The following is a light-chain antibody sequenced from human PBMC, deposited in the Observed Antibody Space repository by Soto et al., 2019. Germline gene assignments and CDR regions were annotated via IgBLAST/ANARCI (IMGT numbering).Light chain of an antibody. V-gene: IGKV3-20*01. Sequence: EIVLTQSPGTLSLSPVERVTLSCMASQSVIDNYLAWYQQKPGQAPRLLIYGSSSRATGIPDRFSGSGSGTDFTLTISRLGPEDIAVYYCQQYDGPPWTFGQGTKVDIK. CDR3: QQYDGPPWT. J-gene: IGKJ1*01. CDR2: GSS. CDR1: QSVIDNY.